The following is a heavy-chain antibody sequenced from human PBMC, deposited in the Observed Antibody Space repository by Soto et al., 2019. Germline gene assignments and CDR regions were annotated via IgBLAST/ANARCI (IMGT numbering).Heavy chain of an antibody. J-gene: IGHJ6*02. Sequence: SETLSLTCAVSGGSISSSNWWSWVRQPPGKGLEWIGEIYHSGSTNYNPSLKSRVTISVDKSKDQFSLKLSSVTAADTAVYYCARCYGSGSSYYYYYGMDVWGQGTTVTVSS. D-gene: IGHD3-10*01. V-gene: IGHV4-4*02. CDR2: IYHSGST. CDR1: GGSISSSNW. CDR3: ARCYGSGSSYYYYYGMDV.